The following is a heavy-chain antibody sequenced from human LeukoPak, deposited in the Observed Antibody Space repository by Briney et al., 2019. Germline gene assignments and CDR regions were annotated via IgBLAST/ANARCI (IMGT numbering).Heavy chain of an antibody. J-gene: IGHJ3*02. D-gene: IGHD4-11*01. V-gene: IGHV1-46*01. CDR3: AREDKMTTVTSAAFDI. CDR2: INPSGGST. CDR1: GYTFTSYY. Sequence: GASVKVSCKASGYTFTSYYMHWVRQAPGQGLEWMGIINPSGGSTSYAQKFQGRVTMTRDMSTSTVYMELSSLRSEDTAVYYCAREDKMTTVTSAAFDIWGQGTMVTVSS.